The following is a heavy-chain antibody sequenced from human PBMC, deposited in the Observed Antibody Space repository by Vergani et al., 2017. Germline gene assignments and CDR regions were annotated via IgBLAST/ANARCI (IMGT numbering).Heavy chain of an antibody. CDR1: GGSISSGSYY. J-gene: IGHJ4*02. Sequence: QVQLQESGPGLVKPSQTLSLTCTVSGGSISSGSYYWSWIRQPAGKGLEWIGRIYTSGSTNYNPSLKSRVTISVDTSKNQFSLKLSSVTAADTAVYYCARGLDDSSSGSGDYWGQGTLVTVSS. CDR2: IYTSGST. CDR3: ARGLDDSSSGSGDY. V-gene: IGHV4-61*02. D-gene: IGHD6-6*01.